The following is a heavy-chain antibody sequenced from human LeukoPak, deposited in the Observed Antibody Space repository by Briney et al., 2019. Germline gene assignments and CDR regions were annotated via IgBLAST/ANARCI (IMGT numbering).Heavy chain of an antibody. V-gene: IGHV1-18*01. CDR1: GYTFTSYG. J-gene: IGHJ4*02. Sequence: GASVTVSCKASGYTFTSYGISWVRQAPGQGLEWMGWISAYNGNTNYAQKLQGRATLTTDTSTSTAYMELRSLRSDDTAVYYCARDHPSFYGDYEGAGDYWGQGTLVTVSS. D-gene: IGHD4-17*01. CDR3: ARDHPSFYGDYEGAGDY. CDR2: ISAYNGNT.